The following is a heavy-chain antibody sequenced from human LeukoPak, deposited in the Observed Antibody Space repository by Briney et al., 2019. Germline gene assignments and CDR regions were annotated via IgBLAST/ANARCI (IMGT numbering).Heavy chain of an antibody. CDR2: ISSSSSYI. J-gene: IGHJ4*02. Sequence: PGGSLRLSCAASGFTFSSYSMNWVRQAPGKGLEWVSSISSSSSYIYYADSVKGRFTISRGNAKNSLYLQMNSLRAEDTAVYYCATYSSGSCPFWGQGTLVTVSS. D-gene: IGHD6-19*01. CDR3: ATYSSGSCPF. CDR1: GFTFSSYS. V-gene: IGHV3-21*01.